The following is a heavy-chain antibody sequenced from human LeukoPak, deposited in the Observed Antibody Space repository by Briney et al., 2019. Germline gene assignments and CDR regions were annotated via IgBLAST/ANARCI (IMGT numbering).Heavy chain of an antibody. CDR1: GFTFSSYW. D-gene: IGHD3-3*01. CDR2: IKQDGSEK. CDR3: ASSRGDYDFWSGYYYDAFDI. V-gene: IGHV3-7*01. Sequence: PGGSLRLSCAASGFTFSSYWMSWVRQAPGKGLEWVAHIKQDGSEKYYVDSVKGRFTISRDNAKNSLYLQMNSLRAEDTAVYYCASSRGDYDFWSGYYYDAFDIWGQGTMVTVSS. J-gene: IGHJ3*02.